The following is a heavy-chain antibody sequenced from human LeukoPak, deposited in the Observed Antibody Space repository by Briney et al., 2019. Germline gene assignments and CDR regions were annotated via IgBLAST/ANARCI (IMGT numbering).Heavy chain of an antibody. CDR3: ARPPTYGDYGDY. Sequence: GESRKISCKGSGYSFTRYWIGWVRQMPGKGLEWRGIIYPGDSDTRYSPSFQCQVTISADKSISTAYLQWSSLKASDTAMYYCARPPTYGDYGDYSGQGTLVTVSS. CDR2: IYPGDSDT. D-gene: IGHD4-17*01. J-gene: IGHJ4*02. V-gene: IGHV5-51*01. CDR1: GYSFTRYW.